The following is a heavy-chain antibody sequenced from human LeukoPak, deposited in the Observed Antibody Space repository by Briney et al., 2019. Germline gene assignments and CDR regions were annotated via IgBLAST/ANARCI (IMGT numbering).Heavy chain of an antibody. Sequence: GGSLRLSCAASGFTFDDYAMHWVRQAPGKGLEWVSGISWNSDTKGYADSVKGRFTISRDNAKNSLYLQINSLRAEDTAVYYCAKDPNGDYIGTFDIWGQGTMVTVSS. J-gene: IGHJ3*02. D-gene: IGHD4-17*01. CDR3: AKDPNGDYIGTFDI. V-gene: IGHV3-9*01. CDR2: ISWNSDTK. CDR1: GFTFDDYA.